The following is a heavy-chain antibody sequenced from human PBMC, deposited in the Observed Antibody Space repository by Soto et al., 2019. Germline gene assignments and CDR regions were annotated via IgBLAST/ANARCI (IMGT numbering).Heavy chain of an antibody. CDR1: GYTFASYA. CDR2: INAGNGNT. J-gene: IGHJ5*01. V-gene: IGHV1-3*01. Sequence: ASVKVSCKASGYTFASYAMHWVRQAPGQRLEWMGWINAGNGNTKYSQKFQGRVTITRDTSASTAYMELSSLRSEDTAVYYCARASPWFGSGSYYKVPLFDSWGQRSLDTGSS. CDR3: ARASPWFGSGSYYKVPLFDS. D-gene: IGHD3-10*01.